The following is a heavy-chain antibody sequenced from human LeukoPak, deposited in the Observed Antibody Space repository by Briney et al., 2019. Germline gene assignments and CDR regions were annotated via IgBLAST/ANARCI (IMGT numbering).Heavy chain of an antibody. CDR2: ISAYNGNT. CDR3: ARDLRFGEYYDY. CDR1: GYTFTSYG. Sequence: ASVKVSCKASGYTFTSYGISCVRQAPGQGLEWMGWISAYNGNTNYAQKLQGRVTMTTDTSTSTAYMELRSLRSDDTAVYYCARDLRFGEYYDYWGQGTLVTVSS. J-gene: IGHJ4*02. V-gene: IGHV1-18*01. D-gene: IGHD3-10*01.